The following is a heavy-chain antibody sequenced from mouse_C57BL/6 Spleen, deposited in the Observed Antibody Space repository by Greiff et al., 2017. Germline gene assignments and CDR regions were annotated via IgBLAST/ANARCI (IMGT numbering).Heavy chain of an antibody. CDR1: GYAFSSSW. CDR3: ARGFYCGSSYNAMDG. Sequence: VQLVESGPELVKPGASVKISCKASGYAFSSSWMNWVKQRPGKGLEWIGRIYPGDGDTNYNGKFKGKATLTADKSSSTAYMQLSSLTSEDSAVYFCARGFYCGSSYNAMDGWGKGTTVTVSS. CDR2: IYPGDGDT. J-gene: IGHJ4*01. V-gene: IGHV1-82*01. D-gene: IGHD1-1*01.